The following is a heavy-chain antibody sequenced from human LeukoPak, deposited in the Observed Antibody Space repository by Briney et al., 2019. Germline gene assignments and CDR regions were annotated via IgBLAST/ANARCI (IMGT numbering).Heavy chain of an antibody. J-gene: IGHJ6*03. CDR3: ARHGTRYYYYYMDV. Sequence: SETLSLTCAVHGGSFSGYYWSWIRQPPGKGLEWIGEINHSGSTNYNPSLKSRVTISVDTSKNEFSLKLSSVTAADTAVYYCARHGTRYYYYYMDVWGKGTTVTISS. CDR1: GGSFSGYY. D-gene: IGHD1-26*01. V-gene: IGHV4-34*01. CDR2: INHSGST.